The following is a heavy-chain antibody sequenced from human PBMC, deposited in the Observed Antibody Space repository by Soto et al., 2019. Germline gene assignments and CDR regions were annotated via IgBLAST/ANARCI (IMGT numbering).Heavy chain of an antibody. CDR1: GFTFSNAW. CDR3: TTGPQIAVAVISYYYGMDV. Sequence: LRLSCAASGFTFSNAWMSWVRQAPGKGLEWVGRIKSKTDGGTTDYAAPVKGRFTISRDDSKNALSLQMNSLKTEDTAVYYCTTGPQIAVAVISYYYGMDVWGQGTTVTVSS. J-gene: IGHJ6*02. D-gene: IGHD6-19*01. V-gene: IGHV3-15*01. CDR2: IKSKTDGGTT.